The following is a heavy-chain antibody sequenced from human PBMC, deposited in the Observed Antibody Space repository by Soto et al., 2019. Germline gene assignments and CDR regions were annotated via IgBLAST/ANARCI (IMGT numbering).Heavy chain of an antibody. D-gene: IGHD1-26*01. Sequence: SETLSLTCAVSDYSISSGYYWGWMRQPPGKGLEWIGSIYHSGNTYYNPSLKSRVSISVDTSKNQFSLKLSSVAAADTAVYYCARVSVGATSAFDIWGQGTMVTVSS. CDR2: IYHSGNT. J-gene: IGHJ3*02. V-gene: IGHV4-38-2*01. CDR1: DYSISSGYY. CDR3: ARVSVGATSAFDI.